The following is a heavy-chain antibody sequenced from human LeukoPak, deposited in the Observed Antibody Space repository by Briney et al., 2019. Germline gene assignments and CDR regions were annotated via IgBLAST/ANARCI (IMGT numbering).Heavy chain of an antibody. Sequence: AGGSLRLSCAASGFTVSSNYMSWVRQAPGKGLEWVSVIYSGGSTYYADSVKGRFTISRDNSKNTLYLQMNSLRAEDTAVYYCSRLSAMLRGPEPFYYFEYWGQGILVTVSS. J-gene: IGHJ4*02. CDR3: SRLSAMLRGPEPFYYFEY. CDR1: GFTVSSNY. CDR2: IYSGGST. D-gene: IGHD3-10*01. V-gene: IGHV3-66*01.